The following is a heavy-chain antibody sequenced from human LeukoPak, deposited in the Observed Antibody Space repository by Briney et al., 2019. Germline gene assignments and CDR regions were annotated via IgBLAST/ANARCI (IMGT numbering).Heavy chain of an antibody. D-gene: IGHD3-16*01. CDR2: IYYSGST. V-gene: IGHV4-31*03. CDR3: ARDSLRAGGIDY. J-gene: IGHJ4*02. CDR1: GGSISSGGYC. Sequence: PSETLSLTCTVSGGSISSGGYCWSWIRQHPGKGLEWIGYIYYSGSTYHNPSLKSRVNISVDTSKNQFSLKLSSVTAADTAVYYCARDSLRAGGIDYWGQGTLVTVSS.